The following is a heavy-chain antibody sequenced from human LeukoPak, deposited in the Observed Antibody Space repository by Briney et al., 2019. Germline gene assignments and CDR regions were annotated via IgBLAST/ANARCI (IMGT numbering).Heavy chain of an antibody. CDR3: ASRGSMPYCSGGSCQTGGFDP. CDR2: IIPIFGTA. J-gene: IGHJ5*02. Sequence: SVKVSCKASGGTFSSYAISWVRQAPGQGLEWMGGIIPIFGTANYAQKFQGRVTITADESTSTAYMELSSLRSEDTAVYYCASRGSMPYCSGGSCQTGGFDPWGQGTLVTVSS. CDR1: GGTFSSYA. D-gene: IGHD2-15*01. V-gene: IGHV1-69*13.